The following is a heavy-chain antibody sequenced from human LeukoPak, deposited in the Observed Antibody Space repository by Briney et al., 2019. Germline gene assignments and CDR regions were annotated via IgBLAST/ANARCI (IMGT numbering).Heavy chain of an antibody. D-gene: IGHD2-2*01. Sequence: GASVKVSCKVSGYTLTELSMHWVRQAPGQGLEWMGWISAYNGNTNYAQKLQGRVTMTTDTSTSTAYMELRSLRSDDTAVYYCARVGPYCSSTSCFRMDVWGQGTTVTVSS. CDR1: GYTLTELS. CDR3: ARVGPYCSSTSCFRMDV. V-gene: IGHV1-18*01. J-gene: IGHJ6*02. CDR2: ISAYNGNT.